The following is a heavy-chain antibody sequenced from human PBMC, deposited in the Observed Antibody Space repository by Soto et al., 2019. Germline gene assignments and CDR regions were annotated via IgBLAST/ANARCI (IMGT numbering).Heavy chain of an antibody. CDR1: GYAFTSCG. V-gene: IGHV1-18*04. CDR3: VRENWNYDYYYGMDV. Sequence: ASVKVSCKASGYAFTSCGITWVRHAPGQGLEWMGWISAYNDNTNYAQKFQDRVTMTTDTSTSTAYMELRSLRSDDTAVYYCVRENWNYDYYYGMDVWGQGTTVTVSS. J-gene: IGHJ6*02. D-gene: IGHD1-1*01. CDR2: ISAYNDNT.